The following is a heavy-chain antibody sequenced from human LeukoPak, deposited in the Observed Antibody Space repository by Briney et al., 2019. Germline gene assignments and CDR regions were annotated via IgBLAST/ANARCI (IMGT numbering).Heavy chain of an antibody. CDR3: ARGPWLVRGNDAFDI. D-gene: IGHD6-19*01. CDR1: GYTFTGYY. CDR2: INPNSGGT. J-gene: IGHJ3*02. V-gene: IGHV1-2*04. Sequence: ASVKVSCKASGYTFTGYYMHWVRQAPGQGLEWMGWINPNSGGTNYAQKFQGWVTMTRDTSISTAYMELSRLRSDDTAVYYCARGPWLVRGNDAFDIWGQGTMVTVSS.